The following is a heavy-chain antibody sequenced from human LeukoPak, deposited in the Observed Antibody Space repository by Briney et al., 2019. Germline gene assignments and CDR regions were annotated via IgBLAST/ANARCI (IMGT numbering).Heavy chain of an antibody. J-gene: IGHJ4*02. CDR3: ARDAATSVGMPHY. CDR2: IWSDGSTK. Sequence: GGSLRLSCAASGFTFSSYEMNWVRQAPGKGLEWVAIIWSDGSTKYYVGSVKGRFTISRDSSKSTLYLQMNSLRAEDTAVYYCARDAATSVGMPHYWGQGTVVTVSS. D-gene: IGHD2-2*01. CDR1: GFTFSSYE. V-gene: IGHV3-33*08.